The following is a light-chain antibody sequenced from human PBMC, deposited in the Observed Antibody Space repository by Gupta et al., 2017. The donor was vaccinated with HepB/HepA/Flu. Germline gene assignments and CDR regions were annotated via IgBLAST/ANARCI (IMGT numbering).Light chain of an antibody. CDR1: ALPKQH. V-gene: IGLV3-25*02. J-gene: IGLJ1*01. Sequence: SYELTQPPSVSVSPGQTARITCSGDALPKQHAFWYQQKPGQAPVLVIYKDSERPSGIPERFSGSSSGTTVTLTISGVQAEEEADYYCQSGDSSYNVSVFGTGTKVTVL. CDR2: KDS. CDR3: QSGDSSYNVSV.